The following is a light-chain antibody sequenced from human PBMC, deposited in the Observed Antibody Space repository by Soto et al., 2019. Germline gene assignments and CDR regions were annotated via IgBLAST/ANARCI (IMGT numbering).Light chain of an antibody. CDR3: QQYNSFALT. V-gene: IGKV1-5*03. Sequence: DIQMTQSPSTLSGSVGDRVTITCRASQTISSWLAWYQQKPGKAPKLLIYKASTLKSGVPSRFRGSGSGTEFTLTISSLQPDDFATYYCQQYNSFALTFGGGTKV. CDR2: KAS. CDR1: QTISSW. J-gene: IGKJ4*01.